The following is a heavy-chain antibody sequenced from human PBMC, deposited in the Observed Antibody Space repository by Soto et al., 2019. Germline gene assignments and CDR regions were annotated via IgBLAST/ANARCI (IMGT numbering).Heavy chain of an antibody. CDR1: GFTFSSYA. Sequence: GGSLRLSCAASGFTFSSYAMSWVRQAPGEGLVWVSGMSSSGGSTYYADAVKGRFTISRDNAKNTLYLQMNSLSAEDTAVYYCVREPLGNAAYWGQGTLVTVSS. CDR2: MSSSGGST. J-gene: IGHJ4*02. V-gene: IGHV3-23*01. D-gene: IGHD7-27*01. CDR3: VREPLGNAAY.